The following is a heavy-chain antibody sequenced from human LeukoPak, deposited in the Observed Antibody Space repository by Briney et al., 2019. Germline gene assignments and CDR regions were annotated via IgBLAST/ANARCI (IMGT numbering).Heavy chain of an antibody. CDR2: IFYRGKT. Sequence: PSETLSLTCTVSNVSMTSDSYYWAWVRQPPGKGLEWIGTIFYRGKTYYSASLKSRVTVSLDTSKKNFSLRLSSVTAADTAVYYCARLWIVATWFDAWGQGALVTVSS. D-gene: IGHD2-2*03. V-gene: IGHV4-39*02. CDR1: NVSMTSDSYY. J-gene: IGHJ5*02. CDR3: ARLWIVATWFDA.